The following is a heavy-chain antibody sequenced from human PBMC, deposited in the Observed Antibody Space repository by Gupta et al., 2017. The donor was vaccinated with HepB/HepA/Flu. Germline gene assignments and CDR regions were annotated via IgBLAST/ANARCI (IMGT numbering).Heavy chain of an antibody. CDR2: ISYGRSNK. Sequence: QVQLLESGGGVVQPGRSLRLSCAASGFTFGSFPMHWVRQAPGKGLEWVAVISYGRSNKYYADSVKGRFTISRDNSKNTLHLQMNSLRLEDTAVYYCARGQDILAGDYVLDYYYGMDVWGQGTTVTVSS. CDR1: GFTFGSFP. CDR3: ARGQDILAGDYVLDYYYGMDV. V-gene: IGHV3-30-3*01. D-gene: IGHD3-9*01. J-gene: IGHJ6*02.